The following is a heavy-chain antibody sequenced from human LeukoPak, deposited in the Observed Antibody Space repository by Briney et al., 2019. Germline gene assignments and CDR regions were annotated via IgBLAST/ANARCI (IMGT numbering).Heavy chain of an antibody. J-gene: IGHJ4*02. CDR2: TIPIFGTA. D-gene: IGHD3-22*01. Sequence: ASVKVSCKASGGTFSSYAISWVRQAPGQGLEWMGRTIPIFGTANYAQKFQGRVTITTDESTSTAYMDLSSLRSEDTAVYYCSSPTYYYDSSGSESWSFDYWGQGTLVTVSS. CDR1: GGTFSSYA. V-gene: IGHV1-69*05. CDR3: SSPTYYYDSSGSESWSFDY.